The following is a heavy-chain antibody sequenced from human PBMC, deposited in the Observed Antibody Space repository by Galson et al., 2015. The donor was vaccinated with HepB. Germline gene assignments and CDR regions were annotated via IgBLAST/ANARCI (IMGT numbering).Heavy chain of an antibody. CDR2: IDPINSYT. CDR1: GYSFTTYW. V-gene: IGHV5-10-1*01. J-gene: IGHJ4*02. D-gene: IGHD6-6*01. Sequence: QSGAEVKKPGESLRISCQGSGYSFTTYWINWVRQMPGKGLEWMGRIDPINSYTDYSPSFQGHVTISTDRSISTAYLQWSSLKASDTAMYYCARQYSSSTPTDYWGQGTLITVSS. CDR3: ARQYSSSTPTDY.